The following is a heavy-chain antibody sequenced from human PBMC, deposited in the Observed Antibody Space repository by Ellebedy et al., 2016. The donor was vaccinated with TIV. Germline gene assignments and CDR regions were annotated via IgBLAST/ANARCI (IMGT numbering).Heavy chain of an antibody. J-gene: IGHJ4*02. CDR2: ISGSGGRT. V-gene: IGHV3-23*01. Sequence: PGGSLRLSCGTSGFNFVRYAMSWVRQVPGKGLEWVSAISGSGGRTYYADSVRGRFTVSRDKSRNTLYLQMNSLRAEDTAVYYCARDMLDGYNSGGFGYWGQGTLVTVSS. CDR3: ARDMLDGYNSGGFGY. CDR1: GFNFVRYA. D-gene: IGHD5-24*01.